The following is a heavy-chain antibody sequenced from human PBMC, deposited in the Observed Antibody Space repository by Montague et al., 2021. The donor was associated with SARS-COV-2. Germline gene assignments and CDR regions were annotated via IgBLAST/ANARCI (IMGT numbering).Heavy chain of an antibody. J-gene: IGHJ3*02. D-gene: IGHD1-14*01. CDR3: ARGMCGLTETTDAFDI. Sequence: TLSLTCTVSGGSIRSSDNYWSWIRQHPGKGLEWIGYIYSSGTTXYXXXXRXRVTISVDTSKKQFSLKLSSVTAADTAVYYCARGMCGLTETTDAFDIWGQGTMVSVSS. V-gene: IGHV4-31*03. CDR2: IYSSGTT. CDR1: GGSIRSSDNY.